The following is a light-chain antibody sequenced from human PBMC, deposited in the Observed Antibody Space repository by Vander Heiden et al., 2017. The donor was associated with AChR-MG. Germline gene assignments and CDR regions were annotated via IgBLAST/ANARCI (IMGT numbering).Light chain of an antibody. CDR3: GSRDNSGNRSV. CDR2: GKG. Sequence: SSEPTQASAVSVALGQTVRLTCHGDSPRSFYAGWYQQKPGQTPVLVMYGKGSRPSGVPDRFSGSGSGSTAALTITGAQAEDEADYYCGSRDNSGNRSVFGAGTKVTVL. V-gene: IGLV3-19*01. J-gene: IGLJ1*01. CDR1: SPRSFY.